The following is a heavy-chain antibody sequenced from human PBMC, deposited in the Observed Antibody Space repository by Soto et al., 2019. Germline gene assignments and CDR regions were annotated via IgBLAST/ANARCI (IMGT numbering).Heavy chain of an antibody. D-gene: IGHD2-15*01. CDR3: ARVRGPKYCSGGSCYSQDAFDI. CDR2: INPNSGGT. Sequence: ASVKVSCKASGYTFTGYYMHWVRQAPGQGLEWMGWINPNSGGTNYAQKFQGRVTMTRDMSISTAYMELSRLRSDDTAVYYCARVRGPKYCSGGSCYSQDAFDIWGQGTMVTFSS. CDR1: GYTFTGYY. V-gene: IGHV1-2*02. J-gene: IGHJ3*02.